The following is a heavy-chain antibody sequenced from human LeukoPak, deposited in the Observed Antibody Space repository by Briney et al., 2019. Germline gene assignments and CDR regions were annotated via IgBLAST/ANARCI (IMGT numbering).Heavy chain of an antibody. D-gene: IGHD6-13*01. CDR1: GFTFSSYS. J-gene: IGHJ4*02. V-gene: IGHV3-21*01. Sequence: GSLRLSCAASGFTFSSYSMNWVRQAPGKGLEWVSSISSSSSYIYYADSVKGRFTISTDNAKNSLYLQMNSLRAEDTAVYYCATEPSWYGDYWGQGTLVTVSS. CDR3: ATEPSWYGDY. CDR2: ISSSSSYI.